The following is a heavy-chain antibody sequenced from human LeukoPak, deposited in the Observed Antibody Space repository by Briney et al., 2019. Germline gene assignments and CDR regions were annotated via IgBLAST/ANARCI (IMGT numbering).Heavy chain of an antibody. D-gene: IGHD3-22*01. V-gene: IGHV4-4*02. CDR1: GGSISSSNW. J-gene: IGHJ4*02. CDR3: ARDGRYYDSSGYIRGFDY. CDR2: IYHSGST. Sequence: SETLSLTCTVSGGSISSSNWWSWVRQPPGKGLEWIGEIYHSGSTNYNPSLKSRVTISVDKSKNQFSLKLSSVTAADTAVYYCARDGRYYDSSGYIRGFDYWGQGTLVTVSS.